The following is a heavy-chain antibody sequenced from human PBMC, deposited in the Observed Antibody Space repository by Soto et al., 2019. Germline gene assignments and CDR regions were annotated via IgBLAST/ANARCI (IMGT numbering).Heavy chain of an antibody. CDR2: ISAHNGNT. CDR3: ARGRYGDY. D-gene: IGHD1-1*01. V-gene: IGHV1-18*01. CDR1: GYTFTSYG. Sequence: QVHLVQSGAEVKKPGASVKVSCKASGYTFTSYGITWVRQAPGQGLEWMGWISAHNGNTDYAQKLQGKVIVTRDTSTSTAYMELRSLRSDDTAVYYCARGRYGDYWGQGALVTVSS. J-gene: IGHJ4*02.